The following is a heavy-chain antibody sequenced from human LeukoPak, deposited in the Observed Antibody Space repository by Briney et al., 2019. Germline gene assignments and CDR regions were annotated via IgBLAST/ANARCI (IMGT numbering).Heavy chain of an antibody. CDR1: GGTFSSYA. CDR2: IIPILGIA. CDR3: ARVSPGTTRSSDY. V-gene: IGHV1-69*04. D-gene: IGHD1-7*01. Sequence: ASVKVSCKASGGTFSSYAISWVRQAPGQGLEWMGRIIPILGIANYAQKFQGRVTITADKSTSTAYMELSSLRSDDTAVYYCARVSPGTTRSSDYWGQGTLVTVSS. J-gene: IGHJ4*02.